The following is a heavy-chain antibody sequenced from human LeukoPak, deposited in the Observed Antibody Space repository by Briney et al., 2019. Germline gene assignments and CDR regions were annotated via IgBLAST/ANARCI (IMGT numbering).Heavy chain of an antibody. Sequence: SETLSLACAVYGGSFSGYYWSWIRQPPGKGLEWIGEINHSGSTNYNPSLKSRVTISVDTSKNQFSLKLSSVTAADTAVYYCARGGFHIVVVTAIRLGFDPWGQGTLVTVSS. CDR1: GGSFSGYY. CDR2: INHSGST. V-gene: IGHV4-34*01. D-gene: IGHD2-21*02. J-gene: IGHJ5*02. CDR3: ARGGFHIVVVTAIRLGFDP.